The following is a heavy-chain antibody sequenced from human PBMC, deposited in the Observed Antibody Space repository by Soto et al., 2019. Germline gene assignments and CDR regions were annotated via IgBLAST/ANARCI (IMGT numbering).Heavy chain of an antibody. CDR1: GYTFPDFD. Sequence: ASVKVSCKASGYTFPDFDINWVRQATGQGPEWMGWMSPNNGATGYAQSFQGRVTMTKDTSISTAYMELSSLGSEDTAVYYCARGVAAGLDYWGQGTLVTVSS. J-gene: IGHJ4*02. CDR3: ARGVAAGLDY. D-gene: IGHD6-25*01. V-gene: IGHV1-8*01. CDR2: MSPNNGAT.